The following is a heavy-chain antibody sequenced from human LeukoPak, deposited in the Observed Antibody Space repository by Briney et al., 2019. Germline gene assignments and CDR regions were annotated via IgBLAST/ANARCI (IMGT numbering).Heavy chain of an antibody. D-gene: IGHD6-13*01. Sequence: ASVKVSCKTSGYTFTTYAIHWVRQAPGQRPEWMGWINAGNGNTKYSEKSQGRVTITRDTSASTAYMEVSSLRSEDTAVYDCASPYPGIAAAANTYCYGMDVWGQGTTVTVSS. CDR1: GYTFTTYA. CDR2: INAGNGNT. CDR3: ASPYPGIAAAANTYCYGMDV. V-gene: IGHV1-3*01. J-gene: IGHJ6*02.